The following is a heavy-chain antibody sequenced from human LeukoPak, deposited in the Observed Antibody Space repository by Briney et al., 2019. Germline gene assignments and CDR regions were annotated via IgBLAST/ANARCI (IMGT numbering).Heavy chain of an antibody. J-gene: IGHJ4*02. CDR3: AKQLGYCSDGSCYFPY. CDR2: ISNNGGYT. Sequence: GGSLRLSCAASGFTFSDYWMHWVRQAPGKGLEWVSAISNNGGYTYYADSVQGRFTISRDNSKSTLCLQMNSLRAEDTAVYYCAKQLGYCSDGSCYFPYWGQGTLVTVSS. CDR1: GFTFSDYW. D-gene: IGHD2-15*01. V-gene: IGHV3-23*01.